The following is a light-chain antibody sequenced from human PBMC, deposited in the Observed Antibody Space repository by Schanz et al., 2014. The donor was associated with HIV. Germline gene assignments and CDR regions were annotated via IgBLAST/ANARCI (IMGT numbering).Light chain of an antibody. Sequence: QSALTQPASVSGSPGQSIAISCTGTSSDVGGYNYVSWYQQLPNKAPKLIIYDVNSRPSGVSNRFSGSKSGNTASLTISGLQAEDEADYYCGSYTRSSTLVFGGGTKLTVL. CDR2: DVN. V-gene: IGLV2-14*03. CDR1: SSDVGGYNY. J-gene: IGLJ3*02. CDR3: GSYTRSSTLV.